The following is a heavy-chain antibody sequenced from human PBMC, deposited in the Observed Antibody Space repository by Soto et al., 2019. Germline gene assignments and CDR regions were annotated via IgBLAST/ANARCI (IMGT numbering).Heavy chain of an antibody. CDR3: PTSWEGEELYFDS. V-gene: IGHV3-15*05. D-gene: IGHD1-7*01. CDR2: IKSEPDGGTI. J-gene: IGHJ4*01. CDR1: GFTLSNAW. Sequence: GGSAKISSAAYGFTLSNAWMTWVRQPPGKGLEWVGQIKSEPDGGTIDYATPVKGRFTISRDDSKNTLYLQMNNLNTDDTGFYDCPTSWEGEELYFDSWG.